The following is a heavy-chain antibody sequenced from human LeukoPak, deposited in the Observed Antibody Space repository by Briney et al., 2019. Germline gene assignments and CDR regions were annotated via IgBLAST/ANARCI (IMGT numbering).Heavy chain of an antibody. CDR2: IYYSGST. CDR1: GGSIGSSSYY. CDR3: ARAYYDFWSGFPNHRALNWFDP. Sequence: SENLSLTCTVSGGSIGSSSYYWGWIRQPPGKGLEWIGSIYYSGSTYYNPSLKSRVTISVDTSKNQFSLKLSSVTAADTAVYYCARAYYDFWSGFPNHRALNWFDPWGQGTLVTVSS. J-gene: IGHJ5*02. V-gene: IGHV4-39*01. D-gene: IGHD3-3*01.